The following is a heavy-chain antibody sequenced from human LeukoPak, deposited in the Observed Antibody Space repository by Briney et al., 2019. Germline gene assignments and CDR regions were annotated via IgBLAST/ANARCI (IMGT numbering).Heavy chain of an antibody. CDR3: ARRESGSYSPFDY. Sequence: SETLSLTCTVSGGSISSSSYYWGWIRQPPGKGLEWIGSIYYSGSTYYNPSLKSRVTISVDTSKNQFSPKLSSVTAADTAVYYCARRESGSYSPFDYWGQGTLVTVSS. CDR1: GGSISSSSYY. V-gene: IGHV4-39*01. D-gene: IGHD1-26*01. CDR2: IYYSGST. J-gene: IGHJ4*02.